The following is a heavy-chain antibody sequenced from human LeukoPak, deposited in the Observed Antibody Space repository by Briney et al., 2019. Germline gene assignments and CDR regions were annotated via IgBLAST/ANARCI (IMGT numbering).Heavy chain of an antibody. Sequence: PGESLKISCKGSGYSFTNYWIAGVRQMPGKGREWMGAINPGGSHIRYSPSFQGQVTISTDKSISTAYLQWSSLKASDTAIYYCARKNPTALRNNWFDPWGQGTLVTVSS. V-gene: IGHV5-51*01. CDR1: GYSFTNYW. D-gene: IGHD5-18*01. CDR3: ARKNPTALRNNWFDP. CDR2: INPGGSHI. J-gene: IGHJ5*02.